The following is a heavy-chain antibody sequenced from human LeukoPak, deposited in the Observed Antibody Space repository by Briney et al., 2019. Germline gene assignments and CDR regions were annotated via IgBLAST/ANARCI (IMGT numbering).Heavy chain of an antibody. CDR3: ARGPMYSASYNY. CDR1: GYIFTNYD. J-gene: IGHJ4*02. D-gene: IGHD1-26*01. V-gene: IGHV1-8*02. Sequence: GASVKVSCKASGYIFTNYDIHWVRQATGQGLEWMAWMNPKSANTGYAQKFQGGVTVTRNTSISTAYMELNGLRSDDTAVYYCARGPMYSASYNYWGQGTLVTVSS. CDR2: MNPKSANT.